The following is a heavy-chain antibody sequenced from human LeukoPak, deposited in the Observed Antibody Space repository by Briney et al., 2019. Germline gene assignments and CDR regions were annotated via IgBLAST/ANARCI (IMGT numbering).Heavy chain of an antibody. CDR2: ISGSGGSS. Sequence: GGSLRLSCVVSGFGFSDSYMTWIRQTPGKGLEWIATISGSGGSSYYADSVKGRFTIFRDNSKNMVFLQMSGLRAEDTALYYCTKVLWGLTLLSSDYWGQGTLVTVSS. D-gene: IGHD3-16*01. J-gene: IGHJ4*02. V-gene: IGHV3-23*01. CDR3: TKVLWGLTLLSSDY. CDR1: GFGFSDSY.